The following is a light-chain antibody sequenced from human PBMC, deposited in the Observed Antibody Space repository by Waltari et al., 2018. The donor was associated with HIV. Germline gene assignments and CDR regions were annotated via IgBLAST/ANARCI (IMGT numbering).Light chain of an antibody. CDR3: QVWDSSSDHPV. Sequence: SYVLTQPPSVSVAPGQTARITSGGNNIGSKRVHRYQEKPGQAPGLVVYDDSDRPSGIPERFSGSNSGNTATLTISRVEAGDEADYYCQVWDSSSDHPVFGGGTKLTVL. CDR2: DDS. J-gene: IGLJ3*02. CDR1: NIGSKR. V-gene: IGLV3-21*02.